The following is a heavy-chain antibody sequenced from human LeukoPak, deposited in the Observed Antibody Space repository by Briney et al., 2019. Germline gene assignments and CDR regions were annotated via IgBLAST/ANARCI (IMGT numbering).Heavy chain of an antibody. Sequence: ASVKVSCKASRYSFTGYYMHWVRQAPGLGLEWMGWINPNSGGTKYAQKFKGRVTMTRDTSISTAYMELSRLRSDDTAVYYCARVDTAMVAGGGDYWGQGTLVTVSS. CDR1: RYSFTGYY. J-gene: IGHJ4*02. D-gene: IGHD5-18*01. V-gene: IGHV1-2*02. CDR3: ARVDTAMVAGGGDY. CDR2: INPNSGGT.